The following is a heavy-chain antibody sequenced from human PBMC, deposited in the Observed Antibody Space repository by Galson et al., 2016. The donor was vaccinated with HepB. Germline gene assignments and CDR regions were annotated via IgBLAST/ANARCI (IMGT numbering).Heavy chain of an antibody. CDR2: ISYDGSNK. D-gene: IGHD2-2*01. Sequence: SLRLSCAASGFTFSSYSMHWVRQAPGKGLEWVAVISYDGSNKYYPDSVMGRFTISRDNSKNTLYLQMNSLRAEDTAVYYCAKVGGLTCSTASCLHPVDYWGQGTLVTVSS. CDR1: GFTFSSYS. V-gene: IGHV3-30*18. CDR3: AKVGGLTCSTASCLHPVDY. J-gene: IGHJ4*02.